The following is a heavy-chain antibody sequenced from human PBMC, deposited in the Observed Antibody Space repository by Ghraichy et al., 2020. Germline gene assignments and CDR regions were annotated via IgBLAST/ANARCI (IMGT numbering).Heavy chain of an antibody. J-gene: IGHJ6*03. V-gene: IGHV3-66*04. CDR3: ARLQGYCPNGVCTYYYYYMDV. CDR2: IHANGVT. D-gene: IGHD2-8*01. CDR1: GLSVSHDY. Sequence: GESLNISCAASGLSVSHDYMSWVRQAPGKGLEWVSVIHANGVTEHADSVMGRFTISRDNSKNTVFLQMDSLRADDTAVYYCARLQGYCPNGVCTYYYYYMDVWGTGTTVTVSS.